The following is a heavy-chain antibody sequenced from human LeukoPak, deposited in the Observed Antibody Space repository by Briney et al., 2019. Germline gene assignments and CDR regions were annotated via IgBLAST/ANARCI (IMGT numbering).Heavy chain of an antibody. CDR2: TYYSGST. Sequence: SETLSLTCTVSGGSISSYYWSWIRQPPGKGLEWIGYTYYSGSTNYNPSLKSRVTISVDTSKNQFSLKLSSVTAADTAVYYCARDTGYSSGWAFDYWGQGTLVTVSS. V-gene: IGHV4-59*01. CDR3: ARDTGYSSGWAFDY. D-gene: IGHD6-19*01. J-gene: IGHJ4*02. CDR1: GGSISSYY.